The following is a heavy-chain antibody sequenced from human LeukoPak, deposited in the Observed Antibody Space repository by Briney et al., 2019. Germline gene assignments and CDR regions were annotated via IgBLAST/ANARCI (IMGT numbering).Heavy chain of an antibody. J-gene: IGHJ3*02. CDR1: GGTFSSYA. V-gene: IGHV1-69*13. CDR3: ATSTADYYDSAYAFDI. CDR2: IIPMFGTA. D-gene: IGHD3-22*01. Sequence: SVKVSCKASGGTFSSYAISWVRQAPGQGLEWMGGIIPMFGTANYAQKFQGRVTITADESTSTAYMELSSLRSEDTAVYYCATSTADYYDSAYAFDIWGQGTMVTVSS.